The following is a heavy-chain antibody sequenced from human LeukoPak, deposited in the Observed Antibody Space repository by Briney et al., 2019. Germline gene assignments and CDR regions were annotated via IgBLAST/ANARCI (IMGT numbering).Heavy chain of an antibody. D-gene: IGHD3-9*01. J-gene: IGHJ6*02. V-gene: IGHV1-46*01. CDR3: ARGQGQPVLRYFDWLLATDAYGMDV. Sequence: ASVKVSCKASGYTFTSYYMHWVRQAPGQGLEWMGIINPSGGSTNYAQNFQGRVTMTRDTSTSTVYMELSSLRSEDTAVYYCARGQGQPVLRYFDWLLATDAYGMDVWGQGTTVTVSS. CDR1: GYTFTSYY. CDR2: INPSGGST.